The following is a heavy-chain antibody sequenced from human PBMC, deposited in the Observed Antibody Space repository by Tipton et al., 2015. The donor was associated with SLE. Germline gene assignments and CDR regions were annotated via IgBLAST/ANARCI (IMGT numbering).Heavy chain of an antibody. CDR1: SGSISSSNW. Sequence: SLRLSCAVSSGSISSSNWWSWVRQPPEKGLEWIGEIYHTGTTNYNPSLRSRVTISADRSKKHFSLMLSSVTAADTAVYYCARGLGSTSSWWDDAFDLWGLGTFVTVSS. CDR3: ARGLGSTSSWWDDAFDL. V-gene: IGHV4-4*02. D-gene: IGHD2-15*01. CDR2: IYHTGTT. J-gene: IGHJ3*01.